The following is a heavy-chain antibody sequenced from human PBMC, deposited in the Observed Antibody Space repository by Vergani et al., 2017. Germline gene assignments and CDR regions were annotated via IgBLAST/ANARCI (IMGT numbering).Heavy chain of an antibody. D-gene: IGHD2-15*01. CDR3: ASSRRYCTSGSCPAS. V-gene: IGHV4-61*02. CDR2: IHTGGST. J-gene: IGHJ4*02. CDR1: GESIRSGSHY. Sequence: QVKLQESGPGLLKPSQTLSLTCTVSGESIRSGSHYWSWIRQPAGKGPEWIGHIHTGGSTGLTPTCKSRVSISVDTSKSQFPLKLNSVTVADTAVCYCASSRRYCTSGSCPASWGQGTLVTVSS.